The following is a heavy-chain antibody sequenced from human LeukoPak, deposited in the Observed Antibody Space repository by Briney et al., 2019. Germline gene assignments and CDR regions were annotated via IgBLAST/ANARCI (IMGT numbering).Heavy chain of an antibody. V-gene: IGHV3-30-3*01. CDR1: GFTFSSYA. CDR3: ASGQGIPLWAHLPNSFYYGMDV. D-gene: IGHD5-18*01. Sequence: PGWSLRLSCAASGFTFSSYAMHWVRQAPGKGLEWVAVISYGGSNKYYADSVKGGFTISRDNSKNTLYMQMDSLRAEDAAGYYCASGQGIPLWAHLPNSFYYGMDVWGQGPTVTVSS. J-gene: IGHJ6*02. CDR2: ISYGGSNK.